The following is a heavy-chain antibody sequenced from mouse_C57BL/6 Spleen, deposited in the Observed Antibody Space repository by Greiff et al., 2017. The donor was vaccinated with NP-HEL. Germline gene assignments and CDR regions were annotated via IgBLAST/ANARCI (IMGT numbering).Heavy chain of an antibody. J-gene: IGHJ4*01. D-gene: IGHD1-1*01. V-gene: IGHV1-26*01. Sequence: EVQLQQSGPELVKPGASVKISCKASGYTFTDYYMNWVKQSHGKSLEWIGDINPNNGGTSYNQKFKGKATLTVDKSSSTAYMELRSLTSEDSAVYYCARLTTGDYWGQGTSVTVSS. CDR1: GYTFTDYY. CDR2: INPNNGGT. CDR3: ARLTTGDY.